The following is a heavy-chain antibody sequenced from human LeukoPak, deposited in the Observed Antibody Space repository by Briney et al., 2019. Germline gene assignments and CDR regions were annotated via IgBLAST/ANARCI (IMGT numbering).Heavy chain of an antibody. CDR1: GGSISNYY. D-gene: IGHD4/OR15-4a*01. V-gene: IGHV4-59*01. Sequence: SETLSLTCTVSGGSISNYYWSWIRQPPGRGLEYIGYIYSSGITNYNPSLKSRVTMSVGTSKNQFSLKLSSVTAADTAVYLCARGTMVVGHWGQGTLVTVSS. CDR2: IYSSGIT. CDR3: ARGTMVVGH. J-gene: IGHJ4*02.